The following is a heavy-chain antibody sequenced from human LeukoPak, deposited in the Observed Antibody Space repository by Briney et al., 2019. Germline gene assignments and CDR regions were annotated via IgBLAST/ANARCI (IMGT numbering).Heavy chain of an antibody. CDR2: IVGDGSST. J-gene: IGHJ4*02. CDR3: ARGYSGYFYY. V-gene: IGHV3-74*01. Sequence: GGSLRLSCAASGFTFSSYGMHWVRHAPGKGLVWVSRIVGDGSSTNYADSAKGRFTISRDNAKNTLYLQMNSMRGEDTAVYYCARGYSGYFYYWGQGTLVTVSS. CDR1: GFTFSSYG. D-gene: IGHD5-12*01.